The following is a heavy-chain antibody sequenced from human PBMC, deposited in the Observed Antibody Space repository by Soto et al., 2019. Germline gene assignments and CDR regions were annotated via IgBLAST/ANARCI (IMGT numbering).Heavy chain of an antibody. Sequence: SETLSLTCTVSGGSISSGNYYWSWIRQHPGKGLEWIGYIYYSGSTYYNPSLKSRVTISLDTSKNQFSLKLSSVTAADTALYYCERAPVTRDYYYHMDVWGKGTKVTVSS. CDR2: IYYSGST. V-gene: IGHV4-31*03. J-gene: IGHJ6*03. D-gene: IGHD2-2*01. CDR1: GGSISSGNYY. CDR3: ERAPVTRDYYYHMDV.